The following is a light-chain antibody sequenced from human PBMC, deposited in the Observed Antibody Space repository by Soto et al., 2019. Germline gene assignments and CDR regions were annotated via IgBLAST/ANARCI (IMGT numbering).Light chain of an antibody. V-gene: IGLV2-14*01. Sequence: QSALTQPASVSGSPGQSITISCTGTSSDVGGYNYVSWYQQHPGKAPKLMIYEVSNRPPGVSNRFSGSKSGNTASLTISGLQAEDEADYYCSSYTSSSTLVCGTGTKVTVL. CDR1: SSDVGGYNY. J-gene: IGLJ1*01. CDR2: EVS. CDR3: SSYTSSSTLV.